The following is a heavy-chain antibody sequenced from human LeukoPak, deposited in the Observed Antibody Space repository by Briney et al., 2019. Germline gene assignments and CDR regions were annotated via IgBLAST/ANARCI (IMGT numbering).Heavy chain of an antibody. D-gene: IGHD3-22*01. CDR2: MNPNSGNT. J-gene: IGHJ5*02. CDR1: GYTFTSYD. CDR3: ARSRRSGYYYRFDP. Sequence: ASVKVSCKASGYTFTSYDINWVRQATGQGLEWIGWMNPNSGNTGYAQKFQGRVTITRNTSISTAYMELSSLRSEDTAVYYCARSRRSGYYYRFDPWGQGTLVTVSS. V-gene: IGHV1-8*03.